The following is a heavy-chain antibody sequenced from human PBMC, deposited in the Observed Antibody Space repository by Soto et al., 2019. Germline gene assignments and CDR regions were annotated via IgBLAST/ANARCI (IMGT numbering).Heavy chain of an antibody. V-gene: IGHV4-4*02. CDR3: AISRGYCSGGSCYSSSYYYGMDV. CDR1: GGSISSSNW. D-gene: IGHD2-15*01. J-gene: IGHJ6*02. CDR2: IYHSGST. Sequence: QVQLQESGPGLVKPSGTLSLTCAVSGGSISSSNWWSWVRQPPGKGLEWIGEIYHSGSTNYNPSRKRRVTISVDKSKNQFSLKLSSVTAADTAVYYCAISRGYCSGGSCYSSSYYYGMDVWGQGTTVTVSS.